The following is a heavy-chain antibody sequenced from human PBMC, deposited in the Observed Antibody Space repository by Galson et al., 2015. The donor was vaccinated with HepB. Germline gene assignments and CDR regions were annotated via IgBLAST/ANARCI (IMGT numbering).Heavy chain of an antibody. J-gene: IGHJ4*02. CDR1: GFTFSTYG. CDR3: AKDLLHPGH. CDR2: IRYDGSDK. Sequence: SLRLSCAASGFTFSTYGMHWVRQAPGKGLDWVVFIRYDGSDKYYTDSVKGRFTISRDNSKSTVYLQMNSLRAEDTAVYYCAKDLLHPGHWGQGTLVTVSS. D-gene: IGHD2-2*02. V-gene: IGHV3-30*02.